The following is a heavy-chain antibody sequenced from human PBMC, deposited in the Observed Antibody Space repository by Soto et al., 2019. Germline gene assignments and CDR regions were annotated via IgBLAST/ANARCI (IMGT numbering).Heavy chain of an antibody. J-gene: IGHJ4*02. D-gene: IGHD2-15*01. CDR2: ISYDGSNK. CDR1: GFTFSSYA. CDR3: ASVPSSSGRAHVDS. Sequence: QVQLVESGGGVVQPGRSLRLSCAASGFTFSSYAMHWVRQAPGKGLEWVAVISYDGSNKYYADSVKGRFTISRDNSKNTLYLPMNRLRAEDTALYYCASVPSSSGRAHVDSRGQGTLVTVSS. V-gene: IGHV3-30-3*01.